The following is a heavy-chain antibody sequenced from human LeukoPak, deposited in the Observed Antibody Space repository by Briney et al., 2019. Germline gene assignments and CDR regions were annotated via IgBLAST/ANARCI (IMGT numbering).Heavy chain of an antibody. CDR2: IYHSGST. J-gene: IGHJ6*03. CDR3: ARVSIAAPGTDYYYYMDV. V-gene: IGHV4-38-2*02. D-gene: IGHD6-13*01. CDR1: GYSISSGYY. Sequence: PSETLSLTCTVSGYSISSGYYWGWIRQPPGKGLEWIGSIYHSGSTYYNPSLKSRVTISVDTSKNQFSLKLSSVTAADTAVYYCARVSIAAPGTDYYYYMDVWGKGTTVTVSS.